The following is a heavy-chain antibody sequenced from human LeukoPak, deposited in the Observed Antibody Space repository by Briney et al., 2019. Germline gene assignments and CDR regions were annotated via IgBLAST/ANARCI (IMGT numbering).Heavy chain of an antibody. Sequence: ASVKVSCKASGYTFISYGISWVRQAPGLGLEWLGYISAYNGNINYEQKFEGRVTMTTDTSTSTAYMELRSLRSDDTAVYYCVRDSGGTYRHPYYFDYWGQGTLVTVSS. CDR3: VRDSGGTYRHPYYFDY. CDR1: GYTFISYG. J-gene: IGHJ4*02. D-gene: IGHD1-26*01. V-gene: IGHV1-18*01. CDR2: ISAYNGNI.